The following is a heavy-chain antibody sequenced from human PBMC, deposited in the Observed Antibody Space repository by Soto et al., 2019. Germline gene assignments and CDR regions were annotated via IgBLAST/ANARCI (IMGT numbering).Heavy chain of an antibody. CDR2: IIPIFGTA. V-gene: IGHV1-69*01. Sequence: QVQLVQSGAEVKKPGSSVKVSCKASGGTFSSYAISWVRQAPGQGLEWMGGIIPIFGTANYAKKFLGKVTNTADEATSTVYMELSSLRSEDTAVYYCASNTDGGGMDVWGQGTTVTVSS. J-gene: IGHJ6*02. CDR3: ASNTDGGGMDV. CDR1: GGTFSSYA. D-gene: IGHD5-18*01.